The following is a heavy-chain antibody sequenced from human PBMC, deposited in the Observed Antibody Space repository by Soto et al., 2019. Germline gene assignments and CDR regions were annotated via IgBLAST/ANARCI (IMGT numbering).Heavy chain of an antibody. CDR3: AREGFYAMDV. CDR2: ISGSGSST. J-gene: IGHJ6*02. D-gene: IGHD2-2*01. CDR1: GFIFSDYY. Sequence: GGSLRLSCAASGFIFSDYYMSWIRQPPGKGLEWVSYISGSGSSTNYADSVKGRFTISRDNAKNSLYLQIYSLRAEDTAVYYCAREGFYAMDVWGRGTTVTVSS. V-gene: IGHV3-11*06.